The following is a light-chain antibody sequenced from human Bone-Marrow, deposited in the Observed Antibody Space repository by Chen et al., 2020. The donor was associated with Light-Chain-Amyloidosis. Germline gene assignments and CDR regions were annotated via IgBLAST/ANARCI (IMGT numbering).Light chain of an antibody. CDR3: CSDGGRDTFL. J-gene: IGLJ2*01. CDR1: SHDVGTYDL. V-gene: IGLV2-23*02. CDR2: EVS. Sequence: QSALTQPASVSGSPGQSITISCTGASHDVGTYDLVSWYQQHPGGAPKLIIYEVSKRPSGVSNRFSGSKSGNTASLTISGLQAEDEADYHCCSDGGRDTFLFGGGTRLTVL.